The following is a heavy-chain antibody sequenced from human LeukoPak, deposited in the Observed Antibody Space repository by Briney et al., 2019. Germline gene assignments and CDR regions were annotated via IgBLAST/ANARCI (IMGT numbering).Heavy chain of an antibody. D-gene: IGHD3-16*01. CDR1: GYTFTSYG. Sequence: GASVKVSCKASGYTFTSYGISWVRQAPGQGLEWMGWISAYNGNTNYAQKLQGRVTMTTDTSTRTAYMERRSLRSEDTAVYYCAREWQGGWFDPWGQGTLVTVSS. V-gene: IGHV1-18*01. CDR3: AREWQGGWFDP. CDR2: ISAYNGNT. J-gene: IGHJ5*02.